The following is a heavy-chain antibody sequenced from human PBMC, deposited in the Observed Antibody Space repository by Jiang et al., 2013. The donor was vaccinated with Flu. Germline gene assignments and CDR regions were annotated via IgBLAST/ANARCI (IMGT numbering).Heavy chain of an antibody. D-gene: IGHD3-10*01. J-gene: IGHJ3*02. Sequence: PGLVKPSQTLSLTCTVSGGSISSGNYYWSWIRQPAGKGLEWIGRIYTSGITNYNPSLKSRVTISVDSSKNQFSLKLNSVTAADTAVYSCARGPPGHGFDIWGQGPLVTVSS. CDR2: IYTSGIT. V-gene: IGHV4-61*02. CDR1: GGSISSGNYY. CDR3: ARGPPGHGFDI.